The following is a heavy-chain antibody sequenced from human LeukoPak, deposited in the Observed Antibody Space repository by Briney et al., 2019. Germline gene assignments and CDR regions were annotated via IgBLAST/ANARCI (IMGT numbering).Heavy chain of an antibody. CDR1: GYSISSGYY. J-gene: IGHJ4*02. CDR2: IFHSGST. Sequence: SETLSLTCTVSGYSISSGYYWGWLRQPPGKGLEWIGSIFHSGSTYYNPSLKSRVTISVDTSKNQFSLKLSSVTAADTAVYYCARGYGSGSYHLDYWGQGTLVTVSS. D-gene: IGHD3-10*01. V-gene: IGHV4-38-2*02. CDR3: ARGYGSGSYHLDY.